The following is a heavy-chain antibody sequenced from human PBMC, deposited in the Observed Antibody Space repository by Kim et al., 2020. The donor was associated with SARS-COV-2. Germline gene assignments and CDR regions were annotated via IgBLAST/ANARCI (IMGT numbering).Heavy chain of an antibody. D-gene: IGHD3-10*01. J-gene: IGHJ4*02. CDR2: ISYDGSNK. Sequence: GGSLRLSCAASGFTFSSYGMHWVRQAPGKGLEWVAVISYDGSNKYYADSVKGRFTISRDNSKNTLYLQMNSLRAEDTAVYYCARDRDYGLGSLSYWGQGTLVTVSS. CDR3: ARDRDYGLGSLSY. CDR1: GFTFSSYG. V-gene: IGHV3-33*05.